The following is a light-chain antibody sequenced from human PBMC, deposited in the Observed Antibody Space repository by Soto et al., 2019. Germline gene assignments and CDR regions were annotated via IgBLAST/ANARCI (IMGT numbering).Light chain of an antibody. V-gene: IGLV1-40*01. Sequence: QSVLTQPPSVSGAPGQKVTISCTRSSSNIGAAYDVHWYQHLPGTAPKLLIYGNNNRPSGVPDRFSGSKSGTSASLAITGLQAEDEADYYCQSYDSSRSGGVFGGGTKLTVL. CDR3: QSYDSSRSGGV. CDR2: GNN. CDR1: SSNIGAAYD. J-gene: IGLJ3*02.